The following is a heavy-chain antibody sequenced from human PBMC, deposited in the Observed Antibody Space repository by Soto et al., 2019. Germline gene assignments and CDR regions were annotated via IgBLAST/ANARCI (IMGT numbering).Heavy chain of an antibody. Sequence: SETLSLTCTFSGGTISAYYWSWIRQPPGKGLEWIGHIYYSGSTNYSPSLKSRVTISIDTSKRQFSLKLRSVTAADTAVYYCARVGSGSYYDFNWFDPWGQGKVVTVSS. J-gene: IGHJ5*02. CDR2: IYYSGST. D-gene: IGHD1-26*01. V-gene: IGHV4-59*01. CDR1: GGTISAYY. CDR3: ARVGSGSYYDFNWFDP.